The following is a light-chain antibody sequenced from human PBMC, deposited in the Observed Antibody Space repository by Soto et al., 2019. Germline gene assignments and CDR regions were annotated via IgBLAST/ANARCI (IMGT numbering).Light chain of an antibody. CDR2: GAS. CDR3: QQYGSSPWT. V-gene: IGKV3-20*01. Sequence: EIVLTQSPGTLSLSPGERATLSCRASQSVSSDYLAWYQQRPGQAPRLLIYGASSRATGIPDRFSGSGSGTDFTLTISGLEPEDFAVYYCQQYGSSPWTFGQGTNVEIK. CDR1: QSVSSDY. J-gene: IGKJ1*01.